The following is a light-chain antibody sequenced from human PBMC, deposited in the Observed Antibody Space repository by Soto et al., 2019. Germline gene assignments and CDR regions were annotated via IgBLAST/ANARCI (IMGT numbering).Light chain of an antibody. CDR1: SSDVGGYNY. CDR2: DVT. V-gene: IGLV2-14*01. J-gene: IGLJ1*01. Sequence: QSVLTQPASVSGSPGQSITISCTGTSSDVGGYNYVSWYQQHPVKAPKLMIYDVTNRPSGVSDRFSGSKSGNTASLTISGLQAEDEADYYCCSYTGSSTQSYVFGSGTKVTVL. CDR3: CSYTGSSTQSYV.